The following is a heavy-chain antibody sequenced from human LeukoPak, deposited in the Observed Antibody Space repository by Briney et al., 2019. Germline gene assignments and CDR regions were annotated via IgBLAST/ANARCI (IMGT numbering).Heavy chain of an antibody. Sequence: SGTLSLTCGVSGGSITNTNYWSWVRQPPGKGLEWIGEVNLQGSTNYNPSLMGRVAISVDTSENHISLQLTSVTAADTAVYYCAREGGPYRPLDYSGQGTLVTVSS. CDR1: GGSITNTNY. CDR3: AREGGPYRPLDY. J-gene: IGHJ4*02. V-gene: IGHV4-4*02. CDR2: VNLQGST.